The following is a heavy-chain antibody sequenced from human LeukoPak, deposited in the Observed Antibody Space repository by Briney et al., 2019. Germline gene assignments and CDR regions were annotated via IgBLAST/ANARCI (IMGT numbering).Heavy chain of an antibody. D-gene: IGHD3-10*01. CDR2: IKSKTDGGTT. V-gene: IGHV3-15*01. Sequence: PGGSLRLSCAASGFTSSNAWMSWVRQAPGKGLEWVGHIKSKTDGGTTDYAAPVKGRFTISRDDSKDTLYLQVNSLKTEDTAVYYCTTAYYYGTGGAHHWGQGTLVTVSS. J-gene: IGHJ5*02. CDR1: GFTSSNAW. CDR3: TTAYYYGTGGAHH.